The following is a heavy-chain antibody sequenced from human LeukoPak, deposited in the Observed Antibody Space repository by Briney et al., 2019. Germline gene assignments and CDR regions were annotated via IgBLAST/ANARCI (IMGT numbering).Heavy chain of an antibody. Sequence: GGSLRLSCAASGFTFSGYAMSWVRQAPGKGLEWVSFISAGGSTYYADSVKGRFTISRDNSKNTLYLQMNSLTAKDTAVYYCAKNSGRGVTTSPYYYYMDVWGKGTTVIVSS. CDR1: GFTFSGYA. V-gene: IGHV3-23*01. CDR2: ISAGGST. D-gene: IGHD4-17*01. J-gene: IGHJ6*03. CDR3: AKNSGRGVTTSPYYYYMDV.